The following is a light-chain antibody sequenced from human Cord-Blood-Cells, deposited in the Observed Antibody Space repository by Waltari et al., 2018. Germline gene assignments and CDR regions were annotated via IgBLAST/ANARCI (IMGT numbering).Light chain of an antibody. CDR3: SSYAGSNNLGV. V-gene: IGLV2-8*01. Sequence: QSALTQPLSASGSPGQSVTISCTGTSSDVGGYNYVSWYQQHPGNAPKFMIYEVSKRPSGVPDRFSGSKSGNTASLTVCGLQAEDEADYYCSSYAGSNNLGVFGGGTKLTVL. J-gene: IGLJ3*02. CDR2: EVS. CDR1: SSDVGGYNY.